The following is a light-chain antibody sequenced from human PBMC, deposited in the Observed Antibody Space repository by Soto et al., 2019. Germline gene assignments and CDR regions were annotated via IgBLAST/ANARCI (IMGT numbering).Light chain of an antibody. CDR2: KAT. J-gene: IGKJ2*01. CDR3: QQYNDFQYT. Sequence: DIQMTQSPSTLSASVGDGVTITCRASQSIGSGLAWYQQRPGKAPKLLIYKATNLQEGVPSRFSGSGSGTDFSLTISSLQPVDSATYYCQQYNDFQYTFGHGTKLEI. V-gene: IGKV1-5*03. CDR1: QSIGSG.